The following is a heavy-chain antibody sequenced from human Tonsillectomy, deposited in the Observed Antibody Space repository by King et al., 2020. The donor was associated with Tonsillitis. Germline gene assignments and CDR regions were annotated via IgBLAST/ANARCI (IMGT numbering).Heavy chain of an antibody. CDR3: AKVVGVVVAATKDTYYYGMEV. Sequence: SMHWVRQAPGKGLEWVAFIREDGSNKYYADSVKGRFTISRDKSKNTRYLQMNSLRAEDTAVYYCAKVVGVVVAATKDTYYYGMEVWVQGTTVTVSS. CDR2: IREDGSNK. D-gene: IGHD2-15*01. J-gene: IGHJ6*02. V-gene: IGHV3-30*02. CDR1: S.